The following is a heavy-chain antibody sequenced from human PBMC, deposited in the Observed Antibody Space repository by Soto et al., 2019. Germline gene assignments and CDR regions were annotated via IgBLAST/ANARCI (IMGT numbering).Heavy chain of an antibody. CDR3: ATGGGGGYSGYRKISYFDY. Sequence: QVQLVQSGAEVKKPGSSVKVSCKASGGTFSSYAISWVRQAPGQGLEWMGGIIPIFGTANYAQKFQGRVTITADESTSTAYMELSSLRSEDTAAYYCATGGGGGYSGYRKISYFDYWGQGTLVTVSS. V-gene: IGHV1-69*01. D-gene: IGHD5-12*01. CDR1: GGTFSSYA. J-gene: IGHJ4*02. CDR2: IIPIFGTA.